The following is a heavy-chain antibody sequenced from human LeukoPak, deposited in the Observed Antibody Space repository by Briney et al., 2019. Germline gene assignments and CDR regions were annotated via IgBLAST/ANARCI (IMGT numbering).Heavy chain of an antibody. CDR1: GFIFRRYA. V-gene: IGHV3-30*04. D-gene: IGHD3-10*01. CDR3: ARALTLFRGVPNLDY. CDR2: TSFDGGKK. J-gene: IGHJ4*02. Sequence: GGSLRLPCAASGFIFRRYAVNWVRQAPGKGLEWVAGTSFDGGKKHYIDSLKGRFTISRDNSKNTVYLQMNSLRPEDTAVYYCARALTLFRGVPNLDYWGQGTLVTVSS.